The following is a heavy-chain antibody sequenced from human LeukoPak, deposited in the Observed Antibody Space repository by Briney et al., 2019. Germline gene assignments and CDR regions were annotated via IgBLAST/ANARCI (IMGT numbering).Heavy chain of an antibody. J-gene: IGHJ4*02. CDR3: ARPDSRGYYVFDY. CDR2: ISSSSSII. V-gene: IGHV3-48*02. CDR1: GFTFSSYE. Sequence: GGSLRLSCAASGFTFSSYEMNWVRQAPGKGLEWASFISSSSSIIYYADSVKGRFTISRDSAKNSLYLQMNSLRDEDTAVYYCARPDSRGYYVFDYWGQGTLVTVSS. D-gene: IGHD3-22*01.